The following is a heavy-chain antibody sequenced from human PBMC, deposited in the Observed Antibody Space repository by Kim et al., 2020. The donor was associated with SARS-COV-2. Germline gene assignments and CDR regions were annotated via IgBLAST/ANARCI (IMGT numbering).Heavy chain of an antibody. CDR2: INHSGST. V-gene: IGHV4-34*01. D-gene: IGHD3-10*01. Sequence: SETLSLTCAVYGGSFSGYYWSWIRQPPGQGLEWIGEINHSGSTNYNPSLKMQVTITIATPKNQFSLKLRSVTAADTAVYYYARGRRGIEMVRGVIVTLYSWGPGTPGTVSS. CDR1: GGSFSGYY. CDR3: ARGRRGIEMVRGVIVTLYS. J-gene: IGHJ4*02.